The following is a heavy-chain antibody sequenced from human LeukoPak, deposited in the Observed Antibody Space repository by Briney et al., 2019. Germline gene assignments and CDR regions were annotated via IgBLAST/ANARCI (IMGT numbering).Heavy chain of an antibody. CDR1: GFTFSSYA. Sequence: PGGSLRLSCAASGFTFSSYAMSWVRQAPGKGLEWVSGISGSGGNTYFADSVKGRFTISRDNSKNTLYLRMNSLRAEDTAVYYCAKLDYGDYNPYWGQGTLVTVSS. CDR3: AKLDYGDYNPY. J-gene: IGHJ4*02. CDR2: ISGSGGNT. D-gene: IGHD4-17*01. V-gene: IGHV3-23*01.